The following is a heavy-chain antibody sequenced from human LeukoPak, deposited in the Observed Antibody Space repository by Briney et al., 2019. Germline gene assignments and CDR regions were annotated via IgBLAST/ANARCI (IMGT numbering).Heavy chain of an antibody. V-gene: IGHV3-21*01. Sequence: PGGSLRLSCAASGFTFSSYSMNWVRQAPGKGLEWVSSISSSSSYIYYADSVKGRFTISRDNAKNSLYLQMNSLRAEDTAVYYCARDTGLEVRGVITCYYYYGMDVWGKGTTVTVSS. CDR3: ARDTGLEVRGVITCYYYYGMDV. D-gene: IGHD3-10*01. CDR2: ISSSSSYI. CDR1: GFTFSSYS. J-gene: IGHJ6*04.